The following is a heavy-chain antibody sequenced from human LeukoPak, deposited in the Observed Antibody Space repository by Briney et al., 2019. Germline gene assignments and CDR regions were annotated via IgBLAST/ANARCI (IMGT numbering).Heavy chain of an antibody. CDR2: INPGSGGT. CDR1: GYTFSGHY. J-gene: IGHJ4*02. V-gene: IGHV1-2*02. Sequence: ASVKVSCKASGYTFSGHYMHWVRQAPGQGLEWMGWINPGSGGTNSAQKFQGRVTMTRDTSISTAYMELIRLTSDDTAVYYCARDGNFDYWGQGTLVAVSS. CDR3: ARDGNFDY.